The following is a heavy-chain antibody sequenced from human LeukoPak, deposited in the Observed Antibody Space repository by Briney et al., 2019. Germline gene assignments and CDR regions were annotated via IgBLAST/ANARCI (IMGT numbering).Heavy chain of an antibody. Sequence: GGSLRLSCAASGFTFSNYAMHWVRQAPGKGLEWVAVISTDGNDKYYADSVKGRFTISRDNSKSTLYLQMNSLRAEDTAVYYCAKDRTRRGADYCFDYWGQGTLVTVSS. V-gene: IGHV3-30*04. D-gene: IGHD3-10*01. J-gene: IGHJ4*02. CDR1: GFTFSNYA. CDR2: ISTDGNDK. CDR3: AKDRTRRGADYCFDY.